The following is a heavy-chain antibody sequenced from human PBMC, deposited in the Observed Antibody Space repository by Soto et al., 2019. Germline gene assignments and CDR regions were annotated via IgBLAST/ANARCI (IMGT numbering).Heavy chain of an antibody. Sequence: QVQLQESGPGLVKPSGTLSLTCAVSGGSISSSNWWSWVRQPPGKGLEWIGEIYHSGSTNYNPSLQSRVTIAGDKSMNQFSLKLSSVTAADTAVYYCARDCSGGSCYSRPDAFDIWGQGTMVTVSS. CDR3: ARDCSGGSCYSRPDAFDI. CDR1: GGSISSSNW. V-gene: IGHV4-4*02. J-gene: IGHJ3*02. D-gene: IGHD2-15*01. CDR2: IYHSGST.